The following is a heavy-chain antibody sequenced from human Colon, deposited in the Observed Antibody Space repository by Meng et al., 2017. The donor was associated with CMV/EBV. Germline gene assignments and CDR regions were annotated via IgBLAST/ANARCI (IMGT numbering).Heavy chain of an antibody. D-gene: IGHD1-1*01. Sequence: SETLSLTCTVSGASIRSHYWSWIRQPPGKGLEWMGYVYYSGSATYSPSLRSRVSISVDTSKNQFSLNLRSVTAADTAMYFCARGLGHASNNSHDYWGQGTLVTVSS. J-gene: IGHJ4*02. CDR1: GASIRSHY. V-gene: IGHV4-59*11. CDR3: ARGLGHASNNSHDY. CDR2: VYYSGSA.